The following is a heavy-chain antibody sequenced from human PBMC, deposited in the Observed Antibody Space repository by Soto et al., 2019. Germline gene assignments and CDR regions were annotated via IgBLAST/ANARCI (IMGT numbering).Heavy chain of an antibody. V-gene: IGHV3-15*01. CDR2: IKSKTDGGTT. D-gene: IGHD4-17*01. J-gene: IGHJ4*02. CDR1: GFTFSNAW. CDR3: TTGYGDYYFDY. Sequence: GGSLRLSCAASGFTFSNAWMSWVRQAPGKGLEWVGRIKSKTDGGTTDYAAPVKGRFTISRDDSKNTLYLQMNSLKTEDTSVYYCTTGYGDYYFDYWGQGTLVTVSS.